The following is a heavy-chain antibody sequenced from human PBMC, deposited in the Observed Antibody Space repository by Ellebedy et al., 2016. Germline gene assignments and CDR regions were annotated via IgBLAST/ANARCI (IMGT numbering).Heavy chain of an antibody. D-gene: IGHD2-15*01. CDR3: AREGCSGGSCYYARWYFDL. J-gene: IGHJ2*01. V-gene: IGHV3-30-3*01. CDR2: ISYDGSNK. Sequence: GGSLRLSXAASGFTFSSYAMHWVRQAPGKGLEWVAVISYDGSNKYYADSVKGRFTISRDNSKNTLYLQMNSLRAEDTAVYYCAREGCSGGSCYYARWYFDLWGRGTLVTVSS. CDR1: GFTFSSYA.